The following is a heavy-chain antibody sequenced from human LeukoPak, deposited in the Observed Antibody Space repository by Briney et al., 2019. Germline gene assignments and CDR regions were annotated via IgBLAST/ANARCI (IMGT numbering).Heavy chain of an antibody. Sequence: SETLSLTCTVSGGSISSSSYYWGWIRQPPGKGLEWIGSIYYSGSTYYNPSLKSRVTISVDTSKNQFSLKLSSVTAADTAVYYCARHFNYDILTGSKPYYFDYWGQGTLVTVSS. D-gene: IGHD3-9*01. CDR3: ARHFNYDILTGSKPYYFDY. V-gene: IGHV4-39*01. J-gene: IGHJ4*02. CDR2: IYYSGST. CDR1: GGSISSSSYY.